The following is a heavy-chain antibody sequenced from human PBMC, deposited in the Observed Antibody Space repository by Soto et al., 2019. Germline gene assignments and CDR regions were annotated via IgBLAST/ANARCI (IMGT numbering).Heavy chain of an antibody. CDR2: IYHTGST. Sequence: SETLSLTCVVSGGSISSGDYSWTWIRQPPGKGLEWIGYIYHTGSTYYNPSLTSRVTISVDRSKNQFSLELSSVTAADTAVYYCAREDFGFDYWGQGTLVTVS. J-gene: IGHJ4*02. D-gene: IGHD3-10*01. CDR3: AREDFGFDY. V-gene: IGHV4-30-2*01. CDR1: GGSISSGDYS.